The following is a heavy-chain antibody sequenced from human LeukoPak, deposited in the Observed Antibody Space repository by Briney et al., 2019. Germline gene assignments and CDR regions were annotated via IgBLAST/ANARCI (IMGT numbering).Heavy chain of an antibody. CDR2: IYYSGST. D-gene: IGHD3-22*01. J-gene: IGHJ2*01. CDR1: GGSISSSSYY. V-gene: IGHV4-39*01. CDR3: ARVKRTRDSSGYYYHPSGSYWYFDL. Sequence: SETLSLTCTVSGGSISSSSYYWGWIRQPPGKGLEWIGSIYYSGSTYYNPSLKSRVTISVDTSKNQFSLKVRSVTAADTAVYYCARVKRTRDSSGYYYHPSGSYWYFDLWGRGTLVTVSS.